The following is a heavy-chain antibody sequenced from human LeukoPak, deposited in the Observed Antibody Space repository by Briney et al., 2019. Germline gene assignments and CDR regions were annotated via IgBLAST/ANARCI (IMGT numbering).Heavy chain of an antibody. CDR1: GFTFSSYA. J-gene: IGHJ4*02. D-gene: IGHD3-10*01. V-gene: IGHV3-23*01. CDR3: ARYDGGSGPFDH. Sequence: GGSLRLSCAASGFTFSSYAMTWVRQAPGKGLKWVSSLSGSGSSTYYADSVKGRFTVSRDNSKNTLYLQMNSLRAEDTAVYYCARYDGGSGPFDHWGQGTLVTVSS. CDR2: LSGSGSST.